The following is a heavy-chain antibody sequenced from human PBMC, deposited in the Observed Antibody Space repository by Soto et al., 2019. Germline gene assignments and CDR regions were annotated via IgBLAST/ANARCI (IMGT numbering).Heavy chain of an antibody. CDR2: IYYSGST. CDR1: GGSIGSYY. D-gene: IGHD3-22*01. Sequence: QVQLQESGPGLVKPSETQSLTCTVSGGSIGSYYWSWIRQPPGKGLEWIGYIYYSGSTNYNPSLKSLVTISVDTSKNQFSLKLSSVTAADTAVYSCARDLGLGFGSSGYYYPAAFDTWGQGTMVTVSS. CDR3: ARDLGLGFGSSGYYYPAAFDT. J-gene: IGHJ3*02. V-gene: IGHV4-59*01.